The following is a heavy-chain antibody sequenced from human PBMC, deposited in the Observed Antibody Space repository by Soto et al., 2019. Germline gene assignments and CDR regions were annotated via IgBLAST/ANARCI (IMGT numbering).Heavy chain of an antibody. D-gene: IGHD1-26*01. CDR3: TCLLLGY. CDR1: GYTFTTYY. CDR2: INPSGGST. V-gene: IGHV1-46*01. Sequence: GASVKVSCKASGYTFTTYYMHWVRQAPGQGLEWMGTINPSGGSTSYAQKFQGRVTMTRDTSTSTVYMELSSLRSEDTAVYYCTCLLLGYWGQGTLVTVSS. J-gene: IGHJ4*02.